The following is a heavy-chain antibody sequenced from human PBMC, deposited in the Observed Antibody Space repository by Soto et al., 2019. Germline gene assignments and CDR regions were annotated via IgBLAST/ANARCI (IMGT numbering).Heavy chain of an antibody. CDR1: GGSISSSSYY. Sequence: SETLSLTCTVSGGSISSSSYYWGWIRQPPGKGLEWIGSIYYSGSTYYNPSLKSRVTISVDTSKNQFSLKLSSVTAADTAVYYCATVWMTTVTTNWYFDLRGRGTLVTVSS. CDR2: IYYSGST. CDR3: ATVWMTTVTTNWYFDL. V-gene: IGHV4-39*01. J-gene: IGHJ2*01. D-gene: IGHD4-17*01.